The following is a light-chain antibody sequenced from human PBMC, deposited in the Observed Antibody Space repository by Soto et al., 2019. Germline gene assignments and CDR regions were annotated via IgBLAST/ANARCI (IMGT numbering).Light chain of an antibody. CDR2: GAS. CDR3: QQYET. Sequence: EIVLTQSPGTLSLCPGERATLSCRASQSVSSSYLAWYQQKPGQAPRLLIYGASSRATGIPDRFSGSGSGTDFTLTISRLEPEDFAVYYCQQYETFGQGTKVEIK. V-gene: IGKV3-20*01. CDR1: QSVSSSY. J-gene: IGKJ1*01.